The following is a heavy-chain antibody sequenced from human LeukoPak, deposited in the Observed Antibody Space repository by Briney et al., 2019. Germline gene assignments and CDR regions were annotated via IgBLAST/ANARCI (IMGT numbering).Heavy chain of an antibody. CDR3: AREGYYYDSSGYYYHFDY. CDR2: IYISGST. CDR1: GGSISNYY. V-gene: IGHV4-4*07. D-gene: IGHD3-22*01. Sequence: SETLSLTCTVSGGSISNYYWNWIRQPAGKGLEWIGRIYISGSTNYNPSLKSRVTMSVDTSKNQFSLKLSSVTAADTAVYYCAREGYYYDSSGYYYHFDYWGQGTLVTVSS. J-gene: IGHJ4*02.